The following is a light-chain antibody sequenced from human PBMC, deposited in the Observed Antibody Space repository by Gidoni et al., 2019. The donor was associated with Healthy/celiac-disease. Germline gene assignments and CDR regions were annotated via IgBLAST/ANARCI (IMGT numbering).Light chain of an antibody. CDR3: LQYNNWPPLT. CDR2: GAS. Sequence: ESVMTQSRATLSVSPGERATLSCRASQSVRSNLAWYQQKPCQAPRLLIYGASTRATGTPPRFVGGGSVTEFTLPFSSLQSEVFAVYYCLQYNNWPPLTFGGGTKVEIK. J-gene: IGKJ4*01. V-gene: IGKV3-15*01. CDR1: QSVRSN.